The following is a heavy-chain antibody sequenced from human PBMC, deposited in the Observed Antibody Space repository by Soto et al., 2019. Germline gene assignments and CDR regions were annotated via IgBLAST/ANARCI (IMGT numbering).Heavy chain of an antibody. Sequence: EVQLVESGGGLVKPGGSLRLSCAASGFTFSNAWMSWVRQAPGKGLEWVGRIKSKTDGGTTDYAAPVKGRFTISRDDSKNTLYLQMNSLKTEDTAVYYCTTSPFIAARRNPEPYYYYCGMDVWGQGTTVTVSS. V-gene: IGHV3-15*01. CDR3: TTSPFIAARRNPEPYYYYCGMDV. CDR2: IKSKTDGGTT. J-gene: IGHJ6*02. CDR1: GFTFSNAW. D-gene: IGHD6-13*01.